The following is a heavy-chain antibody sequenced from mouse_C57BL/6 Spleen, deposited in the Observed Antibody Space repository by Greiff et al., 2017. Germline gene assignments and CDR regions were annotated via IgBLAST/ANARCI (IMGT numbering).Heavy chain of an antibody. V-gene: IGHV1-52*01. J-gene: IGHJ2*01. CDR2: IDPSDSET. CDR1: GYTFTSYW. CDR3: ARFDDGYFDY. Sequence: QVHVKQPGAELVRPGSSVKLSCKASGYTFTSYWMHWVKQRPIQGLEWIGNIDPSDSETHYNQKFKDKATLTADKSSSTAYMQLSSLTSEDSAVYYCARFDDGYFDYWGQGTTLTVSS. D-gene: IGHD2-3*01.